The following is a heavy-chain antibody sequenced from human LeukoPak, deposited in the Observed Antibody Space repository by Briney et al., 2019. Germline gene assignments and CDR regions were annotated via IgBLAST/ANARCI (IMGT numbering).Heavy chain of an antibody. CDR2: TSDGGTT. D-gene: IGHD1-26*01. Sequence: SETLSLTCSVSDGFIRSSTFCWGWIRQSPGKGLEFIGSTSDGGTTFYNPSLKSRVTIKIDTSKSQFSLTLTSVTAADTAVYYCARDHRSLFDFWGQGRLVTVSS. CDR1: DGFIRSSTFC. V-gene: IGHV4-39*07. CDR3: ARDHRSLFDF. J-gene: IGHJ4*02.